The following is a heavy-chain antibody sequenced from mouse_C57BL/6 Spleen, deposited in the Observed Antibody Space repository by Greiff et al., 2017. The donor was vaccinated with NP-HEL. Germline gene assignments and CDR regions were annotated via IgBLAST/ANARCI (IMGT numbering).Heavy chain of an antibody. V-gene: IGHV14-3*01. CDR2: IDPANGNT. Sequence: EVQLQQSVAELVRPGASVKLSCTASGFNIKNTYMHWVKQRPEQGLEWIGRIDPANGNTKYASKFQGKATITADTSSNTAYLQLSSLTSEDTAIYYCACIYYGNYEGFDYWGQGTTLTVSS. CDR3: ACIYYGNYEGFDY. J-gene: IGHJ2*01. CDR1: GFNIKNTY. D-gene: IGHD2-1*01.